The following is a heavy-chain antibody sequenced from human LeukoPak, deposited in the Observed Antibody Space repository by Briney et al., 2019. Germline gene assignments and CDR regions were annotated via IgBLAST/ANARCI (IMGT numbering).Heavy chain of an antibody. CDR2: IGGRGGST. Sequence: GGSLRLSCAASGFTFSSFTMTWVRQAPGKGLEWVSAIGGRGGSTYYADFLEGRFTIARDNSKDMVYLQMNSLKVEDTAIYYCGKEGGAWGQGAKVTVSS. D-gene: IGHD3-16*01. CDR1: GFTFSSFT. CDR3: GKEGGA. J-gene: IGHJ5*02. V-gene: IGHV3-23*01.